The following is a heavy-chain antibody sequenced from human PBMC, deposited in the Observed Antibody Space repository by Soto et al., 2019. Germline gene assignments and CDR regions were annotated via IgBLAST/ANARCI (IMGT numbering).Heavy chain of an antibody. J-gene: IGHJ4*02. V-gene: IGHV4-30-4*08. D-gene: IGHD1-26*01. Sequence: SETLSLTCSVSGGSVSSASYYWSWIRQPPGRGLEWIGHISYSGSTSYNPSLKSRVIISLDTSKNQFSLKLRSVTAADTAMYYCSRIPTLNSPDPFDSWGQGTLVTVSS. CDR1: GGSVSSASYY. CDR2: ISYSGST. CDR3: SRIPTLNSPDPFDS.